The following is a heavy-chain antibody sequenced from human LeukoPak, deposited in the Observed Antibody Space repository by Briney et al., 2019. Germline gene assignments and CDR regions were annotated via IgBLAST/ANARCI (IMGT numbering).Heavy chain of an antibody. D-gene: IGHD3-22*01. CDR1: GFTVSSNY. J-gene: IGHJ4*02. CDR3: AKDTASDYYDSSGYYFYY. V-gene: IGHV3-53*01. Sequence: GGSLRLSCAASGFTVSSNYMSWVRQAPGKGLEWVSVIYSGGSTYYADSVKGRFTISRDNSKNTLYLQMNSLRAEDTAVYYCAKDTASDYYDSSGYYFYYWGQGTLVTVSS. CDR2: IYSGGST.